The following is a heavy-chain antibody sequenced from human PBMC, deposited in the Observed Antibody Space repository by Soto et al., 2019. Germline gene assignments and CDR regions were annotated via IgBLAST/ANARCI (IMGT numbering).Heavy chain of an antibody. Sequence: QVQMVQSGAEVKKPGSSVKVSCKASGGTFRTSAISWVRQAPGQGLEWVGGIMPVFRRPKYAQNFQGRVTITADESTSTAYIELSSLRSDDTAVYYCARDKDRPQLGGSDSYILDVWGQGTAVTVSS. CDR1: GGTFRTSA. V-gene: IGHV1-69*12. J-gene: IGHJ6*02. CDR2: IMPVFRRP. CDR3: ARDKDRPQLGGSDSYILDV. D-gene: IGHD1-26*01.